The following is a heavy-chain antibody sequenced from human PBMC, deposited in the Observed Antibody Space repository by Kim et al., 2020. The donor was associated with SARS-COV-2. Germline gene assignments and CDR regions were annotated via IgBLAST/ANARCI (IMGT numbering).Heavy chain of an antibody. CDR2: IYYSGST. J-gene: IGHJ3*02. CDR1: GGSISSSSYY. Sequence: ETLSLTCTVSGGSISSSSYYWGWIRQPPGKGLEWIGSIYYSGSTYHNPSLKSRVTISVDTSKNQFSLKLSSVTAADTAVYYCARVLRGSGWSHDAFDIWGQGTMVTVSS. D-gene: IGHD6-19*01. CDR3: ARVLRGSGWSHDAFDI. V-gene: IGHV4-39*07.